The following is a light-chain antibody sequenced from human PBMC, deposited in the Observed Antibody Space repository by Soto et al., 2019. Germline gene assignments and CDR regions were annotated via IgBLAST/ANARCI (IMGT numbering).Light chain of an antibody. Sequence: DIQMTQSPSSLSASVGDRVTITCRASQSISSYLNWYQQKPGKAPKLLIYAASSLQSGVPSRFSGSGSGTDVTLTISSLQPDDFATYYCQQYNSYSSSWTFGQGTKVEIK. V-gene: IGKV1-39*01. CDR3: QQYNSYSSSWT. J-gene: IGKJ1*01. CDR1: QSISSY. CDR2: AAS.